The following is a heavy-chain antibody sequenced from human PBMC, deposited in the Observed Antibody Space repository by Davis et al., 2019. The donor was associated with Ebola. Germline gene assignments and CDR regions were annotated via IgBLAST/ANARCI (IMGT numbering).Heavy chain of an antibody. J-gene: IGHJ5*02. CDR2: IYYSGST. V-gene: IGHV4-61*01. Sequence: SETLSLTCIASGCSFRSSDNYYWSWIRQSPGKGPEWIGLIYYSGSTKYNPSLKSRVTISLDTSKNQFSLNLNSVTAADTAVYYCARQFDPWGQGILVTVSS. CDR1: GCSFRSSDNYY. CDR3: ARQFDP.